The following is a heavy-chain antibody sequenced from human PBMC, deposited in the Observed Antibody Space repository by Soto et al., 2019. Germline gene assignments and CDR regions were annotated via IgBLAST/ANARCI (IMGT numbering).Heavy chain of an antibody. CDR2: IIPIFGTA. V-gene: IGHV1-69*13. D-gene: IGHD3-16*01. J-gene: IGHJ4*02. Sequence: EASVKVSCKASGGTFSSYAISWVRQAPGQGLEWMGGIIPIFGTANYAQKFQGRVTITADESTSTAYMELSSLRSEDTAVYYCARKDYGYFDYWGQGTLVTVSS. CDR3: ARKDYGYFDY. CDR1: GGTFSSYA.